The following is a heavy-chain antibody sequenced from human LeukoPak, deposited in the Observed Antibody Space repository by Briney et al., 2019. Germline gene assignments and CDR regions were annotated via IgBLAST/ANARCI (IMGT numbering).Heavy chain of an antibody. D-gene: IGHD3-22*01. CDR3: ARLDYYDSSGYYYENAFDI. J-gene: IGHJ3*02. CDR1: GGSISSSSYY. Sequence: PSETLSLTCTVSGGSISSSSYYWGWISQPPGKGLEWIGSIYYSGSTYYNPSLKSRVTISVDTSKNQFSLKLSSVTAADTAVYYCARLDYYDSSGYYYENAFDIWGQGTMVTVSS. CDR2: IYYSGST. V-gene: IGHV4-39*01.